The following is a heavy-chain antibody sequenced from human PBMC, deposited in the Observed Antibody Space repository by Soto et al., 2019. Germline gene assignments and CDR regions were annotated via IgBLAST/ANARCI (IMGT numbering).Heavy chain of an antibody. V-gene: IGHV3-33*01. J-gene: IGHJ6*02. CDR3: ARVLSEDGYVYYYYGMDV. D-gene: IGHD5-12*01. Sequence: GGSLRLSCAASGFTFSSYGMHCFRQAPGNGLEWVAVIWYDGSNKYYADSVKGRFTISRDNSKNTLYLQMNSLRAEDTAVYYCARVLSEDGYVYYYYGMDVWGQGTTVTVSS. CDR1: GFTFSSYG. CDR2: IWYDGSNK.